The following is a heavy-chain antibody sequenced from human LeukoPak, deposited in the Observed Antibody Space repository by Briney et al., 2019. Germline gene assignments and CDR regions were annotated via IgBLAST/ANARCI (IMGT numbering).Heavy chain of an antibody. CDR2: ISRSSSDT. Sequence: TGGSLRLSCAASGFTFSDYYMSWIRQAPGKGLEWVSYISRSSSDTNYADSVKGRFTISRDNAKNSLYLQMNSLRAEDTAVYYCARGLTTVTSLASYWGQGTLVTVSS. J-gene: IGHJ4*02. V-gene: IGHV3-11*05. D-gene: IGHD4-17*01. CDR1: GFTFSDYY. CDR3: ARGLTTVTSLASY.